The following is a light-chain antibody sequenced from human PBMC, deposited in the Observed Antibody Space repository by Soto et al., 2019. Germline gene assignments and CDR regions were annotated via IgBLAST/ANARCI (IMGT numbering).Light chain of an antibody. CDR1: QSVSSY. V-gene: IGKV3-11*01. CDR3: KQRRNWLT. CDR2: DAS. Sequence: EIVLTQSPATLSLSPGERATLSCRASQSVSSYLAWYQQKPGQAPRLLIYDASNRATGIPARFSGSGSGTDFTLTISSLAPEDFAVYYCKQRRNWLTFGGGTKVEIK. J-gene: IGKJ4*01.